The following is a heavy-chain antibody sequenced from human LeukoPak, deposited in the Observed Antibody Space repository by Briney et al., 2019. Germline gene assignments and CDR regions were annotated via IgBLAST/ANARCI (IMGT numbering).Heavy chain of an antibody. D-gene: IGHD4-11*01. CDR2: IGHGGSA. CDR1: GGSFSGYY. V-gene: IGHV4-34*01. CDR3: ARTVPRRSTVAPAHLDY. J-gene: IGHJ4*02. Sequence: SETLSLTCAVYGGSFSGYYWSWIRQPPGKGLEWLGEIGHGGSANYNPSLKSRVIISVDTSKNQFSLKLSSVTAADTAVYYCARTVPRRSTVAPAHLDYWGQGTLVTVSS.